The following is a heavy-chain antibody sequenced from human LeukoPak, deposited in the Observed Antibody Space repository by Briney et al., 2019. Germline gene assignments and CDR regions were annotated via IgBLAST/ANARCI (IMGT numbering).Heavy chain of an antibody. D-gene: IGHD3-22*01. Sequence: GRSLRLSCAASGFTFDDYAMHWVRQAPGKGLEWVSGISWIGGTIGYADSVKGRFTISRDNAKNTLYLQMNSLRAEDTAVYYCARAPLNYYDSSGYKHYFDYWGQGTLVTVSS. V-gene: IGHV3-9*01. J-gene: IGHJ4*02. CDR3: ARAPLNYYDSSGYKHYFDY. CDR2: ISWIGGTI. CDR1: GFTFDDYA.